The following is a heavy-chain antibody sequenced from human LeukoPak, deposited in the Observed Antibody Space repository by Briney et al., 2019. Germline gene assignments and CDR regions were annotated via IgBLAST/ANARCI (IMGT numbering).Heavy chain of an antibody. CDR3: ARDPGYGRGGIDY. CDR2: IYTSGST. Sequence: PSQTLSLTCTVSGGSISSGSYYWSWIRQPAGKGLEWIGRIYTSGSTNYNPSLKSRVTISVDTSKNQFSLKLSPVTAADTAVYYCARDPGYGRGGIDYWGQGTLVTVSS. CDR1: GGSISSGSYY. J-gene: IGHJ4*02. V-gene: IGHV4-61*02. D-gene: IGHD5-18*01.